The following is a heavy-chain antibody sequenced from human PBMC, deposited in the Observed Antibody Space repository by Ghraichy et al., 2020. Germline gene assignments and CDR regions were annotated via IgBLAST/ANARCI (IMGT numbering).Heavy chain of an antibody. J-gene: IGHJ3*02. V-gene: IGHV4-4*07. CDR1: GGSVRDNF. CDR2: IYGSGRT. D-gene: IGHD2/OR15-2a*01. Sequence: SQTLSLTCTVSGGSVRDNFWSWIRQPAGKGLEWIGRIYGSGRTNYNTSLRSRVSVSVDTSKNQVSLELTSVTAADTAVYFWARGPNNSGTYGDAFDIWGQGTMVIVSS. CDR3: ARGPNNSGTYGDAFDI.